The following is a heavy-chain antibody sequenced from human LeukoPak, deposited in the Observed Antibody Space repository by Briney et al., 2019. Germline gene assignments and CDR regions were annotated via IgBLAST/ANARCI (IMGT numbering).Heavy chain of an antibody. J-gene: IGHJ4*02. CDR1: GGSTSSYY. Sequence: PSETLSLTCTVSGGSTSSYYWSWIRQPPGKGLEWIGYIYYSGSTNYNPSLKSRVTISVDTSKNQFSLKLSSVTAADTAVYYCARVICSGGSCYSVHFDYWGQGTLVTVSS. CDR2: IYYSGST. V-gene: IGHV4-59*01. CDR3: ARVICSGGSCYSVHFDY. D-gene: IGHD2-15*01.